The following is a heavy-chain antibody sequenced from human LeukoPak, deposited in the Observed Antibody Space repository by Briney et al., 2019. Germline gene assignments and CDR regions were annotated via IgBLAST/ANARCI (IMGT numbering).Heavy chain of an antibody. J-gene: IGHJ5*02. Sequence: SETLSLTCTVSGGSISSGGYYWSWIRQHPGKGLEWIGEIYHSGSTNYNPSLKSRVTISVDKSKSQFSLKLSSVTAADTAVYYCAREFYDILTGYFNWFDPWGQGTLVTVSS. CDR2: IYHSGST. D-gene: IGHD3-9*01. V-gene: IGHV4-31*03. CDR3: AREFYDILTGYFNWFDP. CDR1: GGSISSGGYY.